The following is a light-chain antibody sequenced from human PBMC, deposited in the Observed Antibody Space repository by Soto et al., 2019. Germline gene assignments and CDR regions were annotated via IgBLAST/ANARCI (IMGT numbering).Light chain of an antibody. J-gene: IGKJ4*01. CDR3: QEFGSN. CDR1: RSLSSDY. CDR2: HAS. Sequence: IVLMQSPDTLSLSPGERATLSCRASRSLSSDYLAWYQQKPGQAPRLLFYHASRRATGTPDRFSVSGSGTDFILTITSLEPEDFAVYYCQEFGSNFGGGTRVE. V-gene: IGKV3-20*01.